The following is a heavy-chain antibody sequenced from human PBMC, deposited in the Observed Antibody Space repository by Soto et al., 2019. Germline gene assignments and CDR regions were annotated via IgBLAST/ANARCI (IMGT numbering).Heavy chain of an antibody. CDR1: GFTFSDYW. D-gene: IGHD3-16*02. J-gene: IGHJ4*02. CDR3: ARDGMITFGGVIGTDY. CDR2: IKQDGSEK. Sequence: EVQLVESGGGLVQPGGSLRLSCAASGFTFSDYWMSWVRQAPGKGLEWVANIKQDGSEKYYVGSVEGRFTISRDNAKNSLYLQMNSLRAEDTALYYCARDGMITFGGVIGTDYWGQGSLVTVSS. V-gene: IGHV3-7*05.